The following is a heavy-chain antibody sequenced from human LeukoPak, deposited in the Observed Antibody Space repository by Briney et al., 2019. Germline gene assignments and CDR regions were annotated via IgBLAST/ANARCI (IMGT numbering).Heavy chain of an antibody. CDR1: GFTFSNAW. V-gene: IGHV3-15*01. J-gene: IGHJ4*02. CDR3: TTGIRVVSATKLFDY. D-gene: IGHD2-15*01. CDR2: IKSRTDGGTT. Sequence: PGGSLRLSCAASGFTFSNAWMSWVRQAPGKGLEWVGRIKSRTDGGTTDYGAPVKGRFTISRDDSKNTLYLQMNSLKSEDTAVYYCTTGIRVVSATKLFDYWGQGTLVTVSS.